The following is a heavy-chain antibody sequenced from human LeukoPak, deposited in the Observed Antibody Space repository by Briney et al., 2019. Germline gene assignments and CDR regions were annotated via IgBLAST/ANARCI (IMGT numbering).Heavy chain of an antibody. CDR3: ARIRDGYNDAYDI. CDR1: GYTFTKYY. Sequence: ASVKVSCKASGYTFTKYYIHWVRQAPGQRPEWMGLINPGGDNTNYAQNFQGRVTMTSDTSTSTVYMELSSLRSGDTAIYYCARIRDGYNDAYDIWGQGTVVTVPS. D-gene: IGHD5-24*01. CDR2: INPGGDNT. J-gene: IGHJ3*02. V-gene: IGHV1-46*01.